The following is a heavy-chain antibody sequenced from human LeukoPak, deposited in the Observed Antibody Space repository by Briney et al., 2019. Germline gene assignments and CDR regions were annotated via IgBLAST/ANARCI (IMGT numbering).Heavy chain of an antibody. CDR3: AKVTSLSRIAVAGPFDY. D-gene: IGHD6-19*01. CDR2: ISSNGGST. Sequence: PGGSLRLSCAASVFTFSSYAMYWVRQAPVKGLEYVSDISSNGGSTYYANSVKGRFTISRDNSKNTLYLQMGSLRAEDTAVYYCAKVTSLSRIAVAGPFDYWGQGTLVTVSS. V-gene: IGHV3-64*01. CDR1: VFTFSSYA. J-gene: IGHJ4*02.